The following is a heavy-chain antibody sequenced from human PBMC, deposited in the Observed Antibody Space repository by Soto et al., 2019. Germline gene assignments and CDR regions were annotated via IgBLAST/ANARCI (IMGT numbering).Heavy chain of an antibody. Sequence: GASVKVSCKASGYTFTGYYMHWVRQAPGQGLEWMGWINPNSGGTNYAQKFQGRVTMTRDTSISTAYMELSRLRSDDTAVYYCARDDIMTTFRGDTAPGDYWGQGTLVTVSS. D-gene: IGHD3-16*01. V-gene: IGHV1-2*02. J-gene: IGHJ4*01. CDR3: ARDDIMTTFRGDTAPGDY. CDR2: INPNSGGT. CDR1: GYTFTGYY.